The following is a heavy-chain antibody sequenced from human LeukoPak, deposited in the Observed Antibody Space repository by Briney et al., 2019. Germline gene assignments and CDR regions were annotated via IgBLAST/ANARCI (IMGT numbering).Heavy chain of an antibody. CDR3: ARDRTGDLDY. Sequence: GGCLRLSCAASGFTFSDYEMTWVRHSPGKGLEWISYISSDGSYIYYADSVKGRFTISRDNAKNSVYLQMNSLRVEDTAVYYCARDRTGDLDYWGQGTLVSVSS. V-gene: IGHV3-48*03. D-gene: IGHD3/OR15-3a*01. CDR1: GFTFSDYE. CDR2: ISSDGSYI. J-gene: IGHJ4*02.